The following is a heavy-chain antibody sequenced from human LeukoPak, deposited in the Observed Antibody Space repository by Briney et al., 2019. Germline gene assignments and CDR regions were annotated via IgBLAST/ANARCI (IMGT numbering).Heavy chain of an antibody. J-gene: IGHJ4*02. Sequence: SETLSLTCAVYGGSFSGYYWSWIRQPPGKGLEWIGEINHSGSTNYNPSLKSRVTISVDTSKNQFSLKLSSVTAADTAVYYCARAQQLGRHFYYWGQGTLVNGSS. CDR1: GGSFSGYY. CDR2: INHSGST. V-gene: IGHV4-34*01. CDR3: ARAQQLGRHFYY. D-gene: IGHD6-13*01.